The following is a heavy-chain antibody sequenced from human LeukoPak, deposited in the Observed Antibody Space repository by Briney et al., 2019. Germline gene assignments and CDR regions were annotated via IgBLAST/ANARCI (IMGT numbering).Heavy chain of an antibody. Sequence: GGSLRLSCAASGFTFSSYSMNWLRQAPGKGLEWVSYISSSSSTIYYADSVKGRFTISRDNAKNSLYLQMNNLRAEDTTVYYCARGYSSSWYRRGIHYFDYWGQGTLVTVSS. CDR1: GFTFSSYS. J-gene: IGHJ4*02. D-gene: IGHD6-13*01. CDR2: ISSSSSTI. CDR3: ARGYSSSWYRRGIHYFDY. V-gene: IGHV3-48*01.